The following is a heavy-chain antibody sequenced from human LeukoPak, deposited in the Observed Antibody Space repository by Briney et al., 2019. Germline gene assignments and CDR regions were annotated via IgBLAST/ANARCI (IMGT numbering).Heavy chain of an antibody. Sequence: SETLSLTCTVSGGSISSSSYYWSWIRQPPGKGLEWIGYIYSSGSTNYNPSLKSRATISVDTSKNQFSLKLSSVTAADTAVYYCARHDSSGYYYVYWGQGTLVTVSS. CDR3: ARHDSSGYYYVY. J-gene: IGHJ4*02. CDR1: GGSISSSSYY. V-gene: IGHV4-61*05. D-gene: IGHD3-22*01. CDR2: IYSSGST.